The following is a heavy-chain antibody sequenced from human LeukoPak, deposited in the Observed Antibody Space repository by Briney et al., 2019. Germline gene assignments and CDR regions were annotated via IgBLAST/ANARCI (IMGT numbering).Heavy chain of an antibody. Sequence: PGRSLRLSCAASGFTFSSYAMHWARQAPGKGLEWVAVISYDGSNKYYADSVKGRFTISRDNSKNTLYLQMNSLRAEDTAVYYCARSLAAAPTTLVGATTPIDYWGQGTLVTVSS. CDR2: ISYDGSNK. V-gene: IGHV3-30-3*01. CDR3: ARSLAAAPTTLVGATTPIDY. D-gene: IGHD1-26*01. CDR1: GFTFSSYA. J-gene: IGHJ4*02.